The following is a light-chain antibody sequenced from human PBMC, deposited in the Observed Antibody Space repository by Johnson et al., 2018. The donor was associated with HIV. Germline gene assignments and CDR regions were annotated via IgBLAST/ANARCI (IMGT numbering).Light chain of an antibody. CDR1: SSNIGNNY. CDR2: DNN. J-gene: IGLJ1*01. Sequence: QSVLTQPPSVSAAPGQKVTISCSGSSSNIGNNYVSWYQQLPGTAPKLLIYDNNKRPSGIPDRFSGSKSGTSATLGITGLQTGDEADYYCGTWDSSLSAEVFGTGTKFTFL. CDR3: GTWDSSLSAEV. V-gene: IGLV1-51*01.